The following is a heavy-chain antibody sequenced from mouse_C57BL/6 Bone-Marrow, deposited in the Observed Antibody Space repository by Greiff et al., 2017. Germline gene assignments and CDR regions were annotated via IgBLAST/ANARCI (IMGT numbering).Heavy chain of an antibody. CDR1: GYTFTSYW. CDR2: IYPGNSDT. J-gene: IGHJ2*01. V-gene: IGHV1-5*01. CDR3: TRHGSSYYFDD. Sequence: EVQLQQSGTVLARPGASVKMSCKTSGYTFTSYWMHWVKQRPGQGLEWIGAIYPGNSDTSYNQKFKGKAKLTAVTSASTAYMELSSLTNEDSAVYYCTRHGSSYYFDDWGQGTTLTVSS. D-gene: IGHD1-1*01.